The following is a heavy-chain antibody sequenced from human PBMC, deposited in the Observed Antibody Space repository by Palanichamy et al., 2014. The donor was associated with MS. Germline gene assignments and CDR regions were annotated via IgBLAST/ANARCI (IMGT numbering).Heavy chain of an antibody. CDR1: GDSISRYY. J-gene: IGHJ3*01. V-gene: IGHV4-59*08. CDR3: ARHTEYNSWSAIAA. D-gene: IGHD1-26*01. CDR2: VFYGQRP. Sequence: QVQVQESGPGLVRPSETLSLTCTVSGDSISRYYWSWIRQSPGKELEWIGNVFYGQRPDYNPSLESRVSIYLDRSGNQLSLKVYSVTAADTATYYCARHTEYNSWSAIAAWGQGTSVAVSS.